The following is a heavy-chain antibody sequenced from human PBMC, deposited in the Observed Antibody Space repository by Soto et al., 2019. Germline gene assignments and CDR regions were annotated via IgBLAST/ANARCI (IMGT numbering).Heavy chain of an antibody. J-gene: IGHJ3*02. CDR3: ARLIMSANSFDI. CDR2: IYHGGGA. V-gene: IGHV4-4*02. D-gene: IGHD2-8*01. Sequence: QVQLQESGPGLVKPSGTLSLTCAVSGGSISTENWWSWVRQPPGKGLEWIGEIYHGGGARYNPSLRRRVXXXVXXSKNQFALNLSSVTAADTAVYYCARLIMSANSFDIWGQGTMVTVSS. CDR1: GGSISTENW.